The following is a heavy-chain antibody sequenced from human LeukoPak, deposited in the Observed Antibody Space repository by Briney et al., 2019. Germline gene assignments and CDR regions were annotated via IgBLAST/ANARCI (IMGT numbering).Heavy chain of an antibody. CDR3: ARGSSSWSPYYYYYMDV. CDR1: GFTFSSYS. J-gene: IGHJ6*03. D-gene: IGHD6-13*01. Sequence: GGSLRLSCAASGFTFSSYSMNWVRQAPGKGLEWVSYISSSSSTIYYADSVKGRFTISRDNAKNSLYLQMNSLRAEDTAVYYCARGSSSWSPYYYYYMDVWGKGTTVTVSS. V-gene: IGHV3-48*01. CDR2: ISSSSSTI.